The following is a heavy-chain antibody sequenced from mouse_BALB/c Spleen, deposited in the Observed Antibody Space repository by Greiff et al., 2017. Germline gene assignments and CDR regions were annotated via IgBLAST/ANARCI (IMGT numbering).Heavy chain of an antibody. CDR3: ARQGPPFAY. J-gene: IGHJ3*01. Sequence: DVQLVESGGDLVKPGGSLKLSCAASGFTFSSYGMSWVRQTPDKRLEWVATISSGGSYTYYPDSVKGRFTISRDNAKNTLYLQMSSLKSEDTAMYYCARQGPPFAYWGQGTLVTVSA. CDR1: GFTFSSYG. V-gene: IGHV5-6*01. CDR2: ISSGGSYT.